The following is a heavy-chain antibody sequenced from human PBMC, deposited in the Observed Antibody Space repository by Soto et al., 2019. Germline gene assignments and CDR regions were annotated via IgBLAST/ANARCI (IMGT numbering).Heavy chain of an antibody. CDR1: GGSMSNYY. V-gene: IGHV4-59*01. Sequence: PWQTLSLTCTVSGGSMSNYYWSWIRQPPGRGLEWIGHIFYSGSTNYNPALKSRVTISVDTSKSQFSLKLSSVTAADTAVYYCAKDSGYNYGYFRWFDPWGQGTLVTVSS. J-gene: IGHJ5*02. D-gene: IGHD5-18*01. CDR2: IFYSGST. CDR3: AKDSGYNYGYFRWFDP.